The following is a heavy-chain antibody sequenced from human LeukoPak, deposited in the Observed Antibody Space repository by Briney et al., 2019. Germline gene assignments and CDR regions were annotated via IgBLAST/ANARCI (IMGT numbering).Heavy chain of an antibody. Sequence: GGSLRLSCAASGFTFDNYAMNWVRQAPGKGLEWVSYISGGGAKRHYSDSVKGRFTISRDNPKNTLYLQINNLRAEDTAMYYCGKCSAGNLNDAFDIWGRGTMVTVSS. J-gene: IGHJ3*02. V-gene: IGHV3-23*01. CDR3: GKCSAGNLNDAFDI. CDR2: ISGGGAKR. CDR1: GFTFDNYA. D-gene: IGHD3-10*02.